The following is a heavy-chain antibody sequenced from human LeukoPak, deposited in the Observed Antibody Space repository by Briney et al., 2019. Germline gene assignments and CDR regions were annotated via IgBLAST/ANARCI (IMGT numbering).Heavy chain of an antibody. D-gene: IGHD3-10*01. Sequence: PGGPLRLSCAASGFTFSSYGMHCVRQAPGKGLEGVAFIWYNGSKTYYAETVSGPFDIYRDNSKSTHNLQISSLRDEDTPRDYCTTDPYGSGDGCFDYWGQGTLVTVSS. J-gene: IGHJ4*02. CDR3: TTDPYGSGDGCFDY. CDR2: IWYNGSKT. CDR1: GFTFSSYG. V-gene: IGHV3-30*02.